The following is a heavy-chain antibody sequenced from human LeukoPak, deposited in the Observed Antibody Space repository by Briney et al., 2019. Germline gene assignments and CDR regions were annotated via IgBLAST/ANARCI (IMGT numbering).Heavy chain of an antibody. CDR2: IYPGDSDT. Sequence: ESLKISCKGSGYSFTSYWIGWVRQMPGKGLEWMGIIYPGDSDTRYSPSFQGQVTISADKSISTAYLQWSSLKASDTAMYYCARDEGITMVRGVPYYYDMDVWGQGTTVTVSS. CDR1: GYSFTSYW. D-gene: IGHD3-10*01. J-gene: IGHJ6*02. V-gene: IGHV5-51*01. CDR3: ARDEGITMVRGVPYYYDMDV.